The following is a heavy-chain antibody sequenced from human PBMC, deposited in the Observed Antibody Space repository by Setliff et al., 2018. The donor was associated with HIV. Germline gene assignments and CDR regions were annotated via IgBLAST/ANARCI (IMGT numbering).Heavy chain of an antibody. CDR1: GGTFSSYA. V-gene: IGHV1-2*02. Sequence: ASVKVSCKASGGTFSSYAISWVRQAPGQGLDWMGWIYPNTGGTNYAQKFQGRVTMTRDTSISTAYMELSSLRSDDTAVYYCARSTTADWGQGTLVTVSS. J-gene: IGHJ4*02. D-gene: IGHD4-17*01. CDR3: ARSTTAD. CDR2: IYPNTGGT.